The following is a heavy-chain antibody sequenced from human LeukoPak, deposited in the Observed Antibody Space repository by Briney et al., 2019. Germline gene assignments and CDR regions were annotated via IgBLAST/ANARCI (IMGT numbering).Heavy chain of an antibody. CDR1: GDSTNTYF. CDR3: ASKSTDHGELRFDY. Sequence: PSETLSLTCTISGDSTNTYFWSWIRQPPGKGLEWLVYIYYTGTTNYNPSLKSRVTISVDTSKNQLSLKVNSVTAADTGVYYCASKSTDHGELRFDYWGQGTLVTVSS. J-gene: IGHJ4*02. V-gene: IGHV4-59*01. CDR2: IYYTGTT. D-gene: IGHD4-17*01.